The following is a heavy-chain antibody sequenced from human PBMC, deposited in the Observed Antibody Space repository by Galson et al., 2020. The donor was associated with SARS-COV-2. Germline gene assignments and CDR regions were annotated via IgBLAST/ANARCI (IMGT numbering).Heavy chain of an antibody. CDR2: IYHSGST. D-gene: IGHD6-19*01. V-gene: IGHV4-4*02. CDR1: GGSISSSNW. Sequence: SETLSLTCAVSGGSISSSNWWSWVRQPPGKGLEWIGEIYHSGSTNYNPSLKSRVTISVDKSKNQFSLNLSSVTAADTAVYYCARGPLAVAGFPYGMDVWGQGTTVTVSS. J-gene: IGHJ6*02. CDR3: ARGPLAVAGFPYGMDV.